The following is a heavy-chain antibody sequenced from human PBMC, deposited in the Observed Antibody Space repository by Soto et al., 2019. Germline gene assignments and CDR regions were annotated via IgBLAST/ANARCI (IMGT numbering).Heavy chain of an antibody. CDR1: GYPFTGSY. CDR2: INPSSGGT. Sequence: ASVKVSCKASGYPFTGSYIYWGRQAPGQGREWMGWINPSSGGTEFAEQFQGRATVTRDTSIRTVFLELNSLTSDDTGVYFCARDFRTYSHGADVWGQGTAVTVSS. V-gene: IGHV1-2*02. D-gene: IGHD5-18*01. CDR3: ARDFRTYSHGADV. J-gene: IGHJ6*02.